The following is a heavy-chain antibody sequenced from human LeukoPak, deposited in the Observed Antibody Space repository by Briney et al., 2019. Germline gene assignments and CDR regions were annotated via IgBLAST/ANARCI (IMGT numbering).Heavy chain of an antibody. J-gene: IGHJ4*02. Sequence: PGGSLRLSCAASGFPVSSNYMSWVRQAPGKGLEWVSVIYRDDTTYYADSVKGRFTIFRDNSKDTLYLQMNSLRDDDTAVYYCARAPYGVGYTAERDYRGQGTLVTVSS. V-gene: IGHV3-53*01. CDR2: IYRDDTT. D-gene: IGHD3-16*02. CDR3: ARAPYGVGYTAERDY. CDR1: GFPVSSNY.